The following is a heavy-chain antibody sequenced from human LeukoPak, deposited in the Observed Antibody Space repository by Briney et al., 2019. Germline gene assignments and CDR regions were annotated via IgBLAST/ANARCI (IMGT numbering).Heavy chain of an antibody. CDR2: IYYSGSP. J-gene: IGHJ6*03. Sequence: SETLSLTCTVSGGSISSYYWSWIRQPPGKGLEWIGYIYYSGSPNYNPSLKSRVTISVDTSKNQFSLQLSSVTAADTAVYYCARHLPLDCSSTSCYYMDVWGKGTTVTVSS. V-gene: IGHV4-59*08. D-gene: IGHD2-2*01. CDR3: ARHLPLDCSSTSCYYMDV. CDR1: GGSISSYY.